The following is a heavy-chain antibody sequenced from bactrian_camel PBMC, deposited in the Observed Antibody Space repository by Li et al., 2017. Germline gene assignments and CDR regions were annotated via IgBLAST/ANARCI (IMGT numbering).Heavy chain of an antibody. D-gene: IGHD4*01. J-gene: IGHJ4*01. Sequence: HVQLVESGGGSVQAGGSLRLSCVASGYAYSTYSMAWFRQTPGKEREGVATISPLGGGSFNKYYAASVKGRFTISRDNAKNTLYLQLNSLKTEDTAMYYCAKSRYQSYSDYREDYRGQGTQVTVS. CDR3: AKSRYQSYSDYREDY. V-gene: IGHV3S1*01. CDR1: GYAYSTYS. CDR2: ISPLGGGSFNK.